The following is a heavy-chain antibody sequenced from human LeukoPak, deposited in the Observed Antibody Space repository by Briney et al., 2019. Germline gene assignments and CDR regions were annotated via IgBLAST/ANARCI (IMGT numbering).Heavy chain of an antibody. CDR1: GFSFNNAW. D-gene: IGHD4-17*01. Sequence: GGSLRLSCAASGFSFNNAWMSWVRQAPGKGLEWVGHIKSRTDGGTTDYAAPVKDRFSISRDDSTDTLYLKMKSLKTEDIAVYYCATEYYGAYNYWGQGTLVTVSS. CDR2: IKSRTDGGTT. V-gene: IGHV3-15*01. CDR3: ATEYYGAYNY. J-gene: IGHJ4*02.